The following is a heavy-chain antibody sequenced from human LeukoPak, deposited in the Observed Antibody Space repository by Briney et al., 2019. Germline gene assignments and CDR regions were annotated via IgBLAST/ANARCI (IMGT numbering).Heavy chain of an antibody. V-gene: IGHV3-30*04. D-gene: IGHD1-26*01. CDR1: GFTFSSYA. CDR2: ISYDGSAK. Sequence: PGGSLRLSCATPGFTFSSYAIHWVRQAPSKGLEWVAFISYDGSAKYYADSVKGRFTISRDSSKNTVYLQTNNLRAEDTALYYCARDQSGTYCVDYWGQGTLVTVSS. CDR3: ARDQSGTYCVDY. J-gene: IGHJ4*02.